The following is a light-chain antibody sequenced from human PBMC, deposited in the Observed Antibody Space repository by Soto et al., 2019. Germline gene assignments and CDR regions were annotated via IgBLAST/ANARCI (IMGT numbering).Light chain of an antibody. CDR1: SGSIASNY. V-gene: IGLV6-57*04. J-gene: IGLJ2*01. Sequence: NFMLTQPHSVSESPGKTVTISCTRSSGSIASNYAQWYQQRPGSAPTTVIYEDNQRPSGVPDRFSGSIDSSSNSASLTNSGLKTEDEADYYCQSYDSSNHVVFGGGTKLTVL. CDR3: QSYDSSNHVV. CDR2: EDN.